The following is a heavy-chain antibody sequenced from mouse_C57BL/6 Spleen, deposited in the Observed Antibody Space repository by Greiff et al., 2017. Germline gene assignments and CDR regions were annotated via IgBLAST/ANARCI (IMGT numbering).Heavy chain of an antibody. CDR2: IDPSDSYT. Sequence: QVQLQQPGAELVRPGTSVKLSCKASGYTFTSYWMHWVKQRPGQGLEWIGVIDPSDSYTNYNQTFKGKATLTVDTSSSTAYMQLSSLTAEDSAVYYCATREGYYGSSRHYYSMDYWGQGTSVTVSS. CDR1: GYTFTSYW. J-gene: IGHJ4*01. D-gene: IGHD1-1*01. V-gene: IGHV1-59*01. CDR3: ATREGYYGSSRHYYSMDY.